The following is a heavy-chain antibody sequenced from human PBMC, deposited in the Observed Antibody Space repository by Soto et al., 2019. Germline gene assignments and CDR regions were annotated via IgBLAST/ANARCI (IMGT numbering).Heavy chain of an antibody. J-gene: IGHJ5*02. V-gene: IGHV4-34*01. CDR3: ARVWIDWNYVCWFDP. Sequence: QVQLQQWGAGLLKPSETLALTCAVYGGSFSGYYWSWIRQPPGKGLVRIGEINHSGSTNDNPSLKCRDTISVDTSKNQFSLKLSSVTAADTAVYYCARVWIDWNYVCWFDPWGQGTLVSVSS. D-gene: IGHD1-7*01. CDR1: GGSFSGYY. CDR2: INHSGST.